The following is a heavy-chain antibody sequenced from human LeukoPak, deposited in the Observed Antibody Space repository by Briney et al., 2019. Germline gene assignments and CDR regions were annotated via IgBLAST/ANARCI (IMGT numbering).Heavy chain of an antibody. Sequence: PGGSLRLSCAASGFTFSSYGMHWVRQAPGKGLEWVAVISYDGSNKYYADSVKGRFTISRDNSKNTLYLQMNSLRAEDTAVYYCAKGASSGYPRPYGMDVWGQGTTVTVFS. V-gene: IGHV3-30*18. D-gene: IGHD3-22*01. CDR1: GFTFSSYG. J-gene: IGHJ6*02. CDR3: AKGASSGYPRPYGMDV. CDR2: ISYDGSNK.